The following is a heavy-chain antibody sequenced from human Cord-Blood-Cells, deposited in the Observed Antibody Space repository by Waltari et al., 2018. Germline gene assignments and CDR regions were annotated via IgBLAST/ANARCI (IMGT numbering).Heavy chain of an antibody. Sequence: QLQLQESGPGLVKPSETLSLTCTVSGGSISSSSYYWGWIRQPPGKGLEWIGSIYYSGSTYYNPSRKSRVTISVDTSKNQFSLKLSSVTAADTAVYYCARHAPYSSSLYYFDYWGQGTLVTVSS. V-gene: IGHV4-39*01. CDR3: ARHAPYSSSLYYFDY. J-gene: IGHJ4*02. CDR2: IYYSGST. CDR1: GGSISSSSYY. D-gene: IGHD6-13*01.